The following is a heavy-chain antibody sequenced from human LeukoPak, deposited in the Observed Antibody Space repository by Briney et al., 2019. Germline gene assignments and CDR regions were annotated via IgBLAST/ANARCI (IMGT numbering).Heavy chain of an antibody. V-gene: IGHV3-23*01. CDR1: GFTFSTYV. CDR3: ARGSYHILAGYYPGGH. J-gene: IGHJ4*02. D-gene: IGHD3-9*01. Sequence: PGGSLRLSCAASGFTFSTYVMTWVRQAPGKGLQWVSAISARGCGTYYADSVKGRFPISRDNSKNTLFLQMNSLRVEDTAVYYCARGSYHILAGYYPGGHRGQGTLVTVSS. CDR2: ISARGCGT.